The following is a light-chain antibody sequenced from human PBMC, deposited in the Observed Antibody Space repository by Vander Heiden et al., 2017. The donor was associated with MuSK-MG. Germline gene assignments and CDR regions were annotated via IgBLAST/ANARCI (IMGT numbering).Light chain of an antibody. J-gene: IGLJ3*02. CDR3: ASYSRSDTWV. CDR1: NSDIGGYNY. V-gene: IGLV2-14*03. CDR2: DVR. Sequence: HSALTQPASVSGSPGQSITISCTGSNSDIGGYNYVSWYQQLPGKAPKVIMYDVRNRPSGVSNRFSGSKSGNTASLTSSGLQAEDDADYYCASYSRSDTWVFGGGTKLTVL.